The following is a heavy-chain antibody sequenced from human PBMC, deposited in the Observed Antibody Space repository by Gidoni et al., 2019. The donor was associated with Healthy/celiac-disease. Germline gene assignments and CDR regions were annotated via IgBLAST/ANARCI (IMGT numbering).Heavy chain of an antibody. CDR3: ARGGTVTTFAFDF. Sequence: QLQLQESGPGMVEPSQTLSRTCTVPGGSFRSGGYYWSWIRQPPGKGLAWIGYIYYSGSTYYHPSLKSRVTISVDTSKNQFSLKLSSVTAADTAVYYCARGGTVTTFAFDFWGQGTMVTVSS. CDR2: IYYSGST. J-gene: IGHJ3*01. V-gene: IGHV4-31*03. CDR1: GGSFRSGGYY. D-gene: IGHD4-17*01.